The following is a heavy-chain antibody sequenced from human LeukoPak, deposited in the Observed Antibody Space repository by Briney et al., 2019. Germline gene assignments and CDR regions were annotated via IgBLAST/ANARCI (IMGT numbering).Heavy chain of an antibody. J-gene: IGHJ4*02. V-gene: IGHV3-7*01. CDR2: INQDGTEK. CDR1: PFTFTTYW. CDR3: AKVAKYYYGSETYYFFEH. D-gene: IGHD3-10*01. Sequence: GGSLTLSCAASPFTFTTYWMSWVRQAPGKGLEWVANINQDGTEKYYVDSVKGRFTISRDNAQNSLYLQMNSLRVEDTAVYYCAKVAKYYYGSETYYFFEHWGQGTPVTASS.